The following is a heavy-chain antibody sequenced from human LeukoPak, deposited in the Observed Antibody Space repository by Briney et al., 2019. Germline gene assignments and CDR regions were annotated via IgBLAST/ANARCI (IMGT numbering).Heavy chain of an antibody. Sequence: GGSLRLSCAASGFTVSSNYMSWVRQAPGKGLEWVSVIYSGGSTYYADSVKGRFTISRDNSKNTLYLQMNSLRAEDTAVYYCARTPPPIFGVASDYYMDVWGKGTTVTVSS. D-gene: IGHD3-3*01. CDR2: IYSGGST. J-gene: IGHJ6*03. V-gene: IGHV3-53*05. CDR1: GFTVSSNY. CDR3: ARTPPPIFGVASDYYMDV.